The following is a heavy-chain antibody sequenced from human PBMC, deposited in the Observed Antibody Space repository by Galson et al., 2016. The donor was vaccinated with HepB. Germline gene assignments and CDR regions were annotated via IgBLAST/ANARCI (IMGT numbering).Heavy chain of an antibody. Sequence: SLRLSCAASGFTFSDSAMNWVRQAPGKGLEWVSSISVGGGRTYYADAVKGRFTISRDNSKNTLYLQMNSLRAEDTARYYCAKGRLAARGRCNYWGQGNLVTVSS. V-gene: IGHV3-23*01. CDR3: AKGRLAARGRCNY. CDR1: GFTFSDSA. J-gene: IGHJ4*02. D-gene: IGHD6-13*01. CDR2: ISVGGGRT.